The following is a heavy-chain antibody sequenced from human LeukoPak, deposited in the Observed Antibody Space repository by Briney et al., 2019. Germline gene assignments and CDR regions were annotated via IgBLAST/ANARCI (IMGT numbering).Heavy chain of an antibody. CDR2: INAGNGNT. D-gene: IGHD3-9*01. CDR3: ARVEYFDWLVEPPSDY. V-gene: IGHV1-3*01. J-gene: IGHJ4*02. CDR1: GYTFTRYA. Sequence: ASVKVSCKASGYTFTRYAMHWVRQAPGQRLEWMGWINAGNGNTKYSQKFRGRVTITRDTSASTAYMWLSSLRSEDTAVYYCARVEYFDWLVEPPSDYWSQGTLVTLSS.